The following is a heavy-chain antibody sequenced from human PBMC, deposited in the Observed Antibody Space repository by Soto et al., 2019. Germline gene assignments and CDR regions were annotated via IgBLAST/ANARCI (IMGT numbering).Heavy chain of an antibody. CDR1: GDSVSSNSAA. V-gene: IGHV6-1*01. J-gene: IGHJ6*03. D-gene: IGHD2-2*01. CDR2: TYYRSKWYN. CDR3: ARVDCSSTSCYPYYYYMDV. Sequence: SQTLSLTCAISGDSVSSNSAAWNWIRQSPSRGLEWLGRTYYRSKWYNDYAVSVKSRITINPDTSKNQFSLQLNSVTPEDTAVYYCARVDCSSTSCYPYYYYMDVWGKGTTVTVSS.